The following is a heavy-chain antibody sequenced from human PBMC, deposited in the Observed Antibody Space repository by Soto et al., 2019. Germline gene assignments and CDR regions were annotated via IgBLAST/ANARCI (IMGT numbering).Heavy chain of an antibody. CDR3: AVVDSTGNWFDP. CDR1: GDSVTSHY. J-gene: IGHJ5*02. D-gene: IGHD6-25*01. CDR2: MYYSGTT. Sequence: SETLSLTCSFSGDSVTSHYLTWIRQSPGKGLELIGNMYYSGTTHYNPSLKSRLTISVDTSKNQFTLKLISVTAADTAVYYCAVVDSTGNWFDPWGEGALVTVSS. V-gene: IGHV4-59*04.